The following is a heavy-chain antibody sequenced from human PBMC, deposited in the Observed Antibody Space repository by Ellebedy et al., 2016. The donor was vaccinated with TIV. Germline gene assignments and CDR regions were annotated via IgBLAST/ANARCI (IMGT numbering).Heavy chain of an antibody. J-gene: IGHJ4*02. CDR3: GRGGKAWAYLWFGDY. CDR2: INAGSGPR. Sequence: AASVKVSCKASGYPFTDYAMHWVRQAPGQRLEWMGWINAGSGPRKYSQKFQDRVTITRDTAASTAYMELSGLTSEDTAVYYCGRGGKAWAYLWFGDYWGQGTLVTVSS. V-gene: IGHV1-3*01. CDR1: GYPFTDYA. D-gene: IGHD3-10*01.